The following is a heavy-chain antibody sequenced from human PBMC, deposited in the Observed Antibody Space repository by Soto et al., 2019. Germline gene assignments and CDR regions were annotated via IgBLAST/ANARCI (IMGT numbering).Heavy chain of an antibody. CDR2: IYHSGST. V-gene: IGHV4-30-2*01. J-gene: IGHJ5*02. Sequence: SEPLSLTCAVSGGSISSGGYSWSWIRQPPGKGLEWIGYIYHSGSTYYNPSLKSRVTISVDRSKNQFSLKLSSVTAADTAVYYCAREGITGTRWFDPWGQGTLVTVSS. CDR3: AREGITGTRWFDP. D-gene: IGHD1-20*01. CDR1: GGSISSGGYS.